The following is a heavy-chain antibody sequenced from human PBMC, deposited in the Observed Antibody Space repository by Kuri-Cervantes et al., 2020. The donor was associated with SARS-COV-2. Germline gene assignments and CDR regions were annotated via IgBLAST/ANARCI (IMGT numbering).Heavy chain of an antibody. D-gene: IGHD6-6*01. CDR1: GGTFSSYA. J-gene: IGHJ4*02. CDR3: AREGSRSSSHPVYY. V-gene: IGHV1-69*13. CDR2: IIPVFGTA. Sequence: SVKVSCKASGGTFSSYAISWVRQAPGQGLEWMGRIIPVFGTANYAQKFQGRVTITADESTSTAYMELSSLRSEDTAVYYCAREGSRSSSHPVYYWGQGTLVTVSS.